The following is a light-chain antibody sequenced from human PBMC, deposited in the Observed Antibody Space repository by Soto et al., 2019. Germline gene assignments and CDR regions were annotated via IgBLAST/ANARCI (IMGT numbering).Light chain of an antibody. CDR1: QSISNW. CDR3: QHYKTYFIYT. Sequence: DIQMTQSPSTPSAFVGDRVTITCRASQSISNWLAWYQQKPGKAPKLLIYKASRLESGVPSRFSGSGSGTHFTLTISSLQPDDFATYYCQHYKTYFIYTFGQGTKLEIK. V-gene: IGKV1-5*03. CDR2: KAS. J-gene: IGKJ2*01.